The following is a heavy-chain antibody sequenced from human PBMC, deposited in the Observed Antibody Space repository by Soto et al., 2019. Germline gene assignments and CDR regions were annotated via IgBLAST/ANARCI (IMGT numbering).Heavy chain of an antibody. CDR3: ASGTTVTTSSYYYYGMDV. Sequence: QVQLQESGPGLVKPSETLSLTCTVSGGSISSYYWSWIRQPPGKGLEWIGYIYYSGSTNYNPSLKSRVTISVDTSKNQFSLKLSSVTAAATAVYYCASGTTVTTSSYYYYGMDVWGQGTTVTVSS. CDR2: IYYSGST. CDR1: GGSISSYY. D-gene: IGHD4-17*01. V-gene: IGHV4-59*01. J-gene: IGHJ6*02.